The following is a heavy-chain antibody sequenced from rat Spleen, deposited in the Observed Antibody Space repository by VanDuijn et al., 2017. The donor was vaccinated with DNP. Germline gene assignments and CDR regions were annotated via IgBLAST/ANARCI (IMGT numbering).Heavy chain of an antibody. CDR3: ARHYYDGSYYFDC. D-gene: IGHD1-12*02. V-gene: IGHV5-17*01. CDR2: INYDGTRT. CDR1: GFTFSDYA. Sequence: EVQLVESGGDLVQPGRSLILSCAASGFTFSDYAMAWVRQAPKKGLEWVATINYDGTRTYYRDSVKGRFTISRDNAKSTLYLQMDSLRSEDTATYYCARHYYDGSYYFDCWGQGVMVTVSS. J-gene: IGHJ2*01.